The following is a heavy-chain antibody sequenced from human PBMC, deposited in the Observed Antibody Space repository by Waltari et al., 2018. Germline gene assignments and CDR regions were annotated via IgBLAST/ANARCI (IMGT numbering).Heavy chain of an antibody. D-gene: IGHD1-1*01. CDR2: IYHSGST. J-gene: IGHJ5*02. Sequence: QLQLQESGSGLVKPSQTLSLTCAVSGGSISSGGYSWSWIRQPPGKGLEWIGYIYHSGSTYYSPSLKSRGTISVDRSKNQFSLKLSSVTAADTAVYYWARGVRPQDWFDPWGQGTLVTVSS. CDR3: ARGVRPQDWFDP. CDR1: GGSISSGGYS. V-gene: IGHV4-30-2*01.